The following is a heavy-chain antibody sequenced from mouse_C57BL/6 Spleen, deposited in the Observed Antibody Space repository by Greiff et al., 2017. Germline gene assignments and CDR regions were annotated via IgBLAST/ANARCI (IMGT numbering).Heavy chain of an antibody. D-gene: IGHD1-1*01. CDR1: GYTFTSYW. J-gene: IGHJ3*01. CDR2: LYPSSGYT. Sequence: QVHVKQSGAELAKPGASVKLSCKASGYTFTSYWMHWVKQRPGQGLEWIGYLYPSSGYTKYNQKFKDKATLTADKSSSTAYMQLSSLTYEDAAVDYCASYYGSSSAWFAYWGQGTLVTVSA. V-gene: IGHV1-7*01. CDR3: ASYYGSSSAWFAY.